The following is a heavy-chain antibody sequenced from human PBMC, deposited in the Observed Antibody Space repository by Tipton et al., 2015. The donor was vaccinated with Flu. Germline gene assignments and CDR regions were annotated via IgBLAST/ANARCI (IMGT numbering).Heavy chain of an antibody. J-gene: IGHJ4*02. CDR3: ARNRYSGSYWDLGY. Sequence: QVQLVQSGPEVKKPGSSVKVSCKASGDTSNNYAITWVRQAPGQGLEWMGRLIPIFSTEKYAQQFQGRISITADESTNTTYLALNSLRSEDTAVYYCARNRYSGSYWDLGYWGQGTLVTVSS. D-gene: IGHD1-26*01. V-gene: IGHV1-69*18. CDR2: LIPIFSTE. CDR1: GDTSNNYA.